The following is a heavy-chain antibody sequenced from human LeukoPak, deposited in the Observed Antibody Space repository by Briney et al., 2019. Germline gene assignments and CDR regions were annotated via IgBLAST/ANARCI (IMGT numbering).Heavy chain of an antibody. Sequence: GGSLRLSCAASGFTFSSYSMNWVRQAPGEGLEWVSSISSSSSYIYYADSVKGRFTISRDNAKNSLYLQMNSLRPEDTSVYYCARSPTSWYFDYWGQGTLVTVSS. V-gene: IGHV3-21*01. D-gene: IGHD2-2*01. J-gene: IGHJ4*02. CDR1: GFTFSSYS. CDR2: ISSSSSYI. CDR3: ARSPTSWYFDY.